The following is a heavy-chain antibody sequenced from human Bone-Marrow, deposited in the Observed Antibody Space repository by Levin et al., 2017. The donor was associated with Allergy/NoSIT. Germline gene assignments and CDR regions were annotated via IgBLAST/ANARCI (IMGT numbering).Heavy chain of an antibody. CDR1: GASINSHY. CDR2: VHYTGST. Sequence: PSETLSLTCTVSGASINSHYWGWIRQPPGKGLEWIGSVHYTGSTNSNPSLNSRVSTSVDTSKKQFSLQLSSVTAADTAVYYCTRHGPPLSRYGQSYHFDYWGQGALVTVSS. V-gene: IGHV4-59*08. CDR3: TRHGPPLSRYGQSYHFDY. D-gene: IGHD1-26*01. J-gene: IGHJ4*02.